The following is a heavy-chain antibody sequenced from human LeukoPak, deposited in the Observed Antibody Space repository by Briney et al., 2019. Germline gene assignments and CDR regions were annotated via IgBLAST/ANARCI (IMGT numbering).Heavy chain of an antibody. V-gene: IGHV4-59*01. CDR2: IYYSGNT. CDR1: GGAISTYY. CDR3: ARDTRSGSYYNSYYGMDV. Sequence: PSETPSLTCTVSGGAISTYYWSWIRQPPGKGLEWIGYIYYSGNTNQNPSLKSRVTISLDTPKNQFSLKLRSVTAADAAVYYCARDTRSGSYYNSYYGMDVWGQGTTVTVSS. D-gene: IGHD3-10*01. J-gene: IGHJ6*02.